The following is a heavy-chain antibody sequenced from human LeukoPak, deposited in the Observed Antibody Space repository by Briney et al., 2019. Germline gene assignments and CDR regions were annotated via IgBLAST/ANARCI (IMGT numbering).Heavy chain of an antibody. J-gene: IGHJ4*02. CDR3: ARDLVKYYGSGSYYSLGVGY. Sequence: SETLSLTCAVFGGPFTNYFWSWIRQPPGKGLEWIGEINHSGSTNYNPSLKSRVTISVDTSKNQFSLKLSSVTAADTAVYYCARDLVKYYGSGSYYSLGVGYWGQGTLVTVSS. CDR1: GGPFTNYF. D-gene: IGHD3-10*01. CDR2: INHSGST. V-gene: IGHV4-34*01.